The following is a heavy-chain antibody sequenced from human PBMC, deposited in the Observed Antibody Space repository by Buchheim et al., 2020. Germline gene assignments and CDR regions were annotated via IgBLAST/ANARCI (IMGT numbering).Heavy chain of an antibody. J-gene: IGHJ6*02. CDR1: GGSFSGYY. D-gene: IGHD4-11*01. CDR2: INHSGST. V-gene: IGHV4-34*01. Sequence: QVQLQQWGAGLLKPSETLSLTCAVYGGSFSGYYWSWIRQPPGKGLEWIGEINHSGSTNYNPSLKSRVTISVDTSKNQSSLKLSSVTAADTAVYYCARDYSNTTWMYYYYYYGMDVWGQGTT. CDR3: ARDYSNTTWMYYYYYYGMDV.